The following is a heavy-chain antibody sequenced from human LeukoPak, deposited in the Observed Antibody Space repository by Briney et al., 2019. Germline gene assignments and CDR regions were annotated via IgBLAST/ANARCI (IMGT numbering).Heavy chain of an antibody. Sequence: SGGSLRLSCAASEFTFDSYAMNWVRQATGKGVEWVSAISGSGAKTYYANSVKGRFTISRDNSKSTLFLQMDSLRAEDTAIYYCAKTSVSSGWPELFDFWGQGTLVTVSS. V-gene: IGHV3-23*01. CDR1: EFTFDSYA. J-gene: IGHJ4*02. CDR2: ISGSGAKT. CDR3: AKTSVSSGWPELFDF. D-gene: IGHD6-19*01.